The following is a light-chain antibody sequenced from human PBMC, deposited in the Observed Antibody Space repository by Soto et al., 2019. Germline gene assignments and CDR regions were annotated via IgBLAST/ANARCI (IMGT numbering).Light chain of an antibody. J-gene: IGLJ2*01. V-gene: IGLV2-14*01. Sequence: QSALTQPASVSGSPGQSITISCTGSSSDVGGYKYVSWYQQHSGKAPKLMIYDVSYRPSGVSNRFSGSKSGNTASLTISGLQAQYEADYYCSSYTSSSTLVVFGGGTKVTVL. CDR1: SSDVGGYKY. CDR2: DVS. CDR3: SSYTSSSTLVV.